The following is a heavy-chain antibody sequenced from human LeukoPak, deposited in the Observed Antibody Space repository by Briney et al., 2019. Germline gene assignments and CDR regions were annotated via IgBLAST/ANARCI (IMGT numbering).Heavy chain of an antibody. D-gene: IGHD6-6*01. J-gene: IGHJ4*02. Sequence: GGSLRLSCAASGFTFSSYGMHWVRQAPGKGLEWVAFIRYDGSNKYYADSVEGRFTISRDNSKNTLYLQMNSLRAEDTAVYYCAKDKRGGIAAHHFDYWGQGTLVTVSS. CDR1: GFTFSSYG. V-gene: IGHV3-30*02. CDR3: AKDKRGGIAAHHFDY. CDR2: IRYDGSNK.